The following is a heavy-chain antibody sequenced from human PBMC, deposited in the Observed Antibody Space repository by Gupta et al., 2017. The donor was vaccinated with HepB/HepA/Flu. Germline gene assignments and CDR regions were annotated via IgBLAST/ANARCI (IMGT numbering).Heavy chain of an antibody. D-gene: IGHD2-2*01. CDR2: IYTSGST. CDR1: GGSISSYY. CDR3: AREITGYCSSTSCPTYYYYYMDV. J-gene: IGHJ6*03. V-gene: IGHV4-4*07. Sequence: QVQLQESGPGLVKPSETLSLTCTVSGGSISSYYWRWIRQPAGKGLEWIGRIYTSGSTNYNPSLKSRVTMSVDTSKNQFSLKLSSVTAADTAVYYCAREITGYCSSTSCPTYYYYYMDVWGKGTTVTVSS.